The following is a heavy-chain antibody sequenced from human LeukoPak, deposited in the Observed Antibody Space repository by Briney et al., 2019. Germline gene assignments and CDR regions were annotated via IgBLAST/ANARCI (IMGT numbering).Heavy chain of an antibody. J-gene: IGHJ4*02. V-gene: IGHV3-48*04. CDR3: ARVPHFWGCDY. CDR2: ISSSSSSI. CDR1: GFTFCSDS. Sequence: PGGSLRLSCAASGFTFCSDSMNWVRQAPGKGLEWVSYISSSSSSIYYADSVKGRFTISRDNAKNSLYLQMNSLRAEDTAVYYCARVPHFWGCDYWGQGTLVTVSS. D-gene: IGHD7-27*01.